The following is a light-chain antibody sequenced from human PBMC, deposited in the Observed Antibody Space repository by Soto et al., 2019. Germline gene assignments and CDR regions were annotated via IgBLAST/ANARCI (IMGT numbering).Light chain of an antibody. J-gene: IGLJ1*01. CDR1: SSDIGRYNY. CDR2: EGH. V-gene: IGLV2-23*01. Sequence: QSALTQPASVSGSPGQSITISCTGTSSDIGRYNYVSWYQQHPGKAPKVMISEGHRRPSGVPDRFSGSTSVNSASLTISGLQADDEADYYCCLYIGATTYVFGTGTKVTVL. CDR3: CLYIGATTYV.